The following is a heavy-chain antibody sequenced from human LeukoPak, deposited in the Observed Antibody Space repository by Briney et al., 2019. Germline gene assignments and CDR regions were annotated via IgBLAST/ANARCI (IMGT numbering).Heavy chain of an antibody. D-gene: IGHD4-23*01. CDR1: GFTFSAYY. V-gene: IGHV3-11*04. J-gene: IGHJ4*02. Sequence: GGSLRLSCAASGFTFSAYYTGWIRQAPGKGLEWVPYISSSGRAIFIPDCVKGRFTISQDSAKKSLYLPMNSLRAEDRAVYYWARESGRTPDYWGQGTLVTVSS. CDR2: ISSSGRAI. CDR3: ARESGRTPDY.